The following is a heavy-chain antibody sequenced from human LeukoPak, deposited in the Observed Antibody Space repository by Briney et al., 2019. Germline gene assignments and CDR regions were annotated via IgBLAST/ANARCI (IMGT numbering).Heavy chain of an antibody. V-gene: IGHV4-39*01. CDR3: ARHRDPYYDFWSGYYTLDYYYGMDV. CDR1: GGSIRSSYYY. CDR2: IYDSGST. D-gene: IGHD3-3*01. Sequence: SETLSLTCTVSGGSIRSSYYYWGWIRQPPGKGLEWIGSIYDSGSTYYNPSLKSRVTISVDTSKNQFSLKLSSVTAADTAVYYCARHRDPYYDFWSGYYTLDYYYGMDVWGQGTTVTVSS. J-gene: IGHJ6*02.